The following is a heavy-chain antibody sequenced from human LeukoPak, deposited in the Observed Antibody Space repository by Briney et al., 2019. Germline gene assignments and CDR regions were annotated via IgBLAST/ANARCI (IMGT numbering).Heavy chain of an antibody. CDR2: INPNSGGT. CDR1: GYTFTGYY. V-gene: IGHV1-2*02. J-gene: IGHJ4*02. Sequence: ASVKVSCKASGYTFTGYYMHWVRQAPGQGLEWMGWINPNSGGTNYAQKFQGRVTMTRDTSISTDYMELSRLRSDDTAVYYCARDPRYYYGSGSYYDPVPAFDYWGQGTLVTVSS. CDR3: ARDPRYYYGSGSYYDPVPAFDY. D-gene: IGHD3-10*01.